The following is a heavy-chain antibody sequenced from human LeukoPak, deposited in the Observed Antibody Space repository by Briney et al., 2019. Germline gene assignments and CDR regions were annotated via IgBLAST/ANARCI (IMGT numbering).Heavy chain of an antibody. Sequence: PGGSLRLSCAASGFTFSSYAMSWVRQAPGKGLEWVSAISSSGGSTYYADSVKGRFTISRDNSKNTLYLQMNSLRAEDTAVYYCAKPSLLDWHYDYWGQGTLVTVSS. D-gene: IGHD3/OR15-3a*01. CDR3: AKPSLLDWHYDY. CDR1: GFTFSSYA. V-gene: IGHV3-23*01. CDR2: ISSSGGST. J-gene: IGHJ4*02.